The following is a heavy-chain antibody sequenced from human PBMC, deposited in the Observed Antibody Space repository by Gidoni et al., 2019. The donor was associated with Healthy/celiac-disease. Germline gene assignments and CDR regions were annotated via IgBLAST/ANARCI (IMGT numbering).Heavy chain of an antibody. CDR2: IKSKTDGGTT. Sequence: EVQLVESGGGLVKPGGSIRLSCEASGFTFSNAWMSWVRPAPGKGLEWVCRIKSKTDGGTTDYAAPVKGRFTISRDDSKNTLYLQMNSLKTEDTAVYYCTTGIVVVAATPGYWGQGTLVTVSS. CDR3: TTGIVVVAATPGY. J-gene: IGHJ4*02. CDR1: GFTFSNAW. V-gene: IGHV3-15*01. D-gene: IGHD2-15*01.